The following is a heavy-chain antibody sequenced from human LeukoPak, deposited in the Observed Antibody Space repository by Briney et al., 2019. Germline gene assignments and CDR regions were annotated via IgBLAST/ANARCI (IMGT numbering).Heavy chain of an antibody. CDR1: GFTFSSYG. CDR2: ISFDGINQ. J-gene: IGHJ4*02. Sequence: GGSLRLSCAASGFTFSSYGMHWVRQAPGKGLEWVAVISFDGINQYYADSVKGRFTISRDNSKNTVYLQMNSLRVEDTAVYYGVKDLGGGYCTMTSCYTFDYWGQGSLVTVSS. D-gene: IGHD2-2*02. CDR3: VKDLGGGYCTMTSCYTFDY. V-gene: IGHV3-30*18.